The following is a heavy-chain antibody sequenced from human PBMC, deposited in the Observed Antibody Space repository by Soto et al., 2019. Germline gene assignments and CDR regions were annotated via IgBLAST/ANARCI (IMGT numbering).Heavy chain of an antibody. CDR1: GFTFSSYG. CDR2: ISYDGSNK. CDR3: AKDAANGMDV. D-gene: IGHD6-25*01. Sequence: QVQLVESGGGVVQPGRSLRLSCAASGFTFSSYGMHWVRQAPGKGLEWVAVISYDGSNKYYADSVKGRFTISRDNSKNPLYLQMNSLRAEDTAVYYCAKDAANGMDVWGQGTTVTVSS. V-gene: IGHV3-30*18. J-gene: IGHJ6*02.